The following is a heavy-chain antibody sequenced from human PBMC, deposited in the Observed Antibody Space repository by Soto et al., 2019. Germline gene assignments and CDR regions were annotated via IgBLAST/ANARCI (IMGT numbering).Heavy chain of an antibody. J-gene: IGHJ4*02. CDR3: ARVGRGSAIGHYFDY. CDR1: GGSVSSGSYY. Sequence: QVQLQESGPGLVKPSETLSLTCTVSGGSVSSGSYYWSWIRQPPGKGLEWIGYIYYSGSTNYNPSLKSPVTISVDASKNQFSLKLSSVTAADTAVYYCARVGRGSAIGHYFDYWGQGTLVTVSS. CDR2: IYYSGST. V-gene: IGHV4-61*01. D-gene: IGHD1-26*01.